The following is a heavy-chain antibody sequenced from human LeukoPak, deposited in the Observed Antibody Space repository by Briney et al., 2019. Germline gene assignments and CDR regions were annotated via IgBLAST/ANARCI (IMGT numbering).Heavy chain of an antibody. CDR3: ARGRGYWYFDL. D-gene: IGHD3-10*01. V-gene: IGHV4-38-2*02. CDR2: IYHSGST. Sequence: SETLSLTCTVSGYSISSGYYWGWIRQPPGKGLEWIGSIYHSGSTNYNPSLKSRVTISVDTSKNQFSLKLSSVTAADTAVYYCARGRGYWYFDLWGRGTLVTVSS. J-gene: IGHJ2*01. CDR1: GYSISSGYY.